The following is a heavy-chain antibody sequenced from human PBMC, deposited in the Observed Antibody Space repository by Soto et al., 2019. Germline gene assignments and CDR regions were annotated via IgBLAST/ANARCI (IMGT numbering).Heavy chain of an antibody. D-gene: IGHD3-10*02. Sequence: QVQLQESGPGLMKPSETLSLTCSVSGGSVNSGGFYWSWIRPPPGKGLELIGHIYFSGSTNHNPSLKSRVTIALDTSKNQFSLKLSSVTAADTAVYYCARYVSWGYFDYWGQGSLVTVSS. J-gene: IGHJ4*02. CDR3: ARYVSWGYFDY. V-gene: IGHV4-61*08. CDR1: GGSVNSGGFY. CDR2: IYFSGST.